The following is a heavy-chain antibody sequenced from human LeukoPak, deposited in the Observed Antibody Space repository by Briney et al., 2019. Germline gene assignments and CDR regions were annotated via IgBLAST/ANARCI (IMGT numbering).Heavy chain of an antibody. D-gene: IGHD5-12*01. CDR1: GFTFSSYS. CDR3: ARDRLLATDAFDI. CDR2: ISSSSSYI. V-gene: IGHV3-21*01. Sequence: GGSLRLSCAASGFTFSSYSMNWVRQAPGKGLEWVSSISSSSSYIYYADSVKGRFTISRDNAKNSLYLQMNSLRAEGTAVYYCARDRLLATDAFDIWGQGTMVTVSS. J-gene: IGHJ3*02.